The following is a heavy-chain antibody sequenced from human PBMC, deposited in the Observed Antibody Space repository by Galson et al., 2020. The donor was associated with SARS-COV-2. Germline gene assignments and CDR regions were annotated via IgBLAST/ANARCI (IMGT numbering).Heavy chain of an antibody. V-gene: IGHV4-59*01. Sequence: ETSETLSLTCSVSGGSITTNNWSWIRQPPGKGLEWIGYVSYGGNTNYNPSLQSRVTISLDTSKNQFSLNLNSVTAADTAMYYCVRDRGAGRWVGWDYWSQGTLVTVSS. D-gene: IGHD1-26*01. CDR2: VSYGGNT. CDR1: GGSITTNN. CDR3: VRDRGAGRWVGWDY. J-gene: IGHJ4*02.